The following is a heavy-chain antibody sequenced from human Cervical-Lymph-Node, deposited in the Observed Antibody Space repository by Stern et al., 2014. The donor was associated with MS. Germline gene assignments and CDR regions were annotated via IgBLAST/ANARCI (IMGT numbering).Heavy chain of an antibody. CDR2: ISSNGGST. CDR1: GFTFSSYA. V-gene: IGHV3-64D*06. J-gene: IGHJ4*02. Sequence: EVQLVESGGGLVQPGGSLRLSCSASGFTFSSYAMHWVRQAPGKGLEYVSAISSNGGSTYYADSVKGRFTISRDNSKNTLYLQMSSLRAEDTAVYYCVKDSTYYDFWSGYTYFDYWGQGTLVTVSS. D-gene: IGHD3-3*01. CDR3: VKDSTYYDFWSGYTYFDY.